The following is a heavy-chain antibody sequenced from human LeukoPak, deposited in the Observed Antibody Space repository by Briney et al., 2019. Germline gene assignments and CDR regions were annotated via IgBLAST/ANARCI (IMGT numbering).Heavy chain of an antibody. J-gene: IGHJ4*02. Sequence: SVKVSCKASGGTFSSYAISWVRQAPGQGLEWTGRIIPILGIANYAQKFQGRVTITADKSTSTAYMELSSLRSEDTAVYYCARDHYYDSSGYYDYWGQGTLVTVSS. V-gene: IGHV1-69*04. CDR2: IIPILGIA. CDR1: GGTFSSYA. CDR3: ARDHYYDSSGYYDY. D-gene: IGHD3-22*01.